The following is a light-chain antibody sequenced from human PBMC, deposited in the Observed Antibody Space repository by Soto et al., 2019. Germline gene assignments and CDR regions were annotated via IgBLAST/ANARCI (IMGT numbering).Light chain of an antibody. CDR3: AAWDGSLNGVV. CDR1: GSNIGSIP. V-gene: IGLV1-44*01. J-gene: IGLJ2*01. Sequence: QSVLTQPPSASGTPGQRVTISCSGSGSNIGSIPVNWYQQLPGTAPKLLIYNNNQRPSGVPDRFSGSKSGTSASLAISGLQSEDEADYYCAAWDGSLNGVVFGGGTKLTVL. CDR2: NNN.